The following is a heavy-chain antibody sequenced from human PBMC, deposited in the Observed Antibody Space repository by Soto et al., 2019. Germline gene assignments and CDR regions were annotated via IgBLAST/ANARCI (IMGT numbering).Heavy chain of an antibody. CDR3: ARHGRPMVRGVIHQAFDY. CDR1: GGSVSSSSYY. V-gene: IGHV4-39*01. J-gene: IGHJ4*02. Sequence: SETLSLAGTVSGGSVSSSSYYWGWILQPPGKGLEWIGRIYYSGSTYYNPSLKSRVTISVDTSKNQFSLKLSSVTAADTAVYYCARHGRPMVRGVIHQAFDYWGQGTLVTVSS. D-gene: IGHD3-10*01. CDR2: IYYSGST.